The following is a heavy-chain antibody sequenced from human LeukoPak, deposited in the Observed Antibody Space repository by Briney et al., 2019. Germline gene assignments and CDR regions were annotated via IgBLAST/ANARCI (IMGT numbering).Heavy chain of an antibody. V-gene: IGHV4-34*01. CDR1: GGSFSGYY. CDR2: INHSGST. J-gene: IGHJ4*02. Sequence: ASETLSLTCAVYGGSFSGYYWSWIHQPPGKGLEWIGEINHSGSTNYNPSLKSRVTISVDTSKNQFSLKLSSVTAADTAVYYCARYYDSSGYYYGYFDYWGQGTLVTVSS. CDR3: ARYYDSSGYYYGYFDY. D-gene: IGHD3-22*01.